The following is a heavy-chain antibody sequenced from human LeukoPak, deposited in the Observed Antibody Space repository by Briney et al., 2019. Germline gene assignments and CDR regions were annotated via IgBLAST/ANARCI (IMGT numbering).Heavy chain of an antibody. CDR3: ARVHDTTGYYHYFDS. D-gene: IGHD3-9*01. CDR2: ISYHGSNE. Sequence: GGSLRLSCEASGFTFSTYPMHWVRQAPDKGLEWVAMISYHGSNEYCADSVKGGFTISRDNSKNTLYLQMNNPRVEDTAIYYCARVHDTTGYYHYFDSWGQGTLVTVSS. V-gene: IGHV3-30*03. CDR1: GFTFSTYP. J-gene: IGHJ4*02.